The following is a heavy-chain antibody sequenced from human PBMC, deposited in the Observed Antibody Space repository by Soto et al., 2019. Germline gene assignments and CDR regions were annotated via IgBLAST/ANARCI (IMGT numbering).Heavy chain of an antibody. J-gene: IGHJ3*02. CDR1: GFTFSSYG. CDR3: ARVVRRVGDDAFDI. V-gene: IGHV3-33*01. Sequence: GGSLRLSCAASGFTFSSYGMHWVRQAPGKGLEWVAVIWYDGSNKYYADSVKGRFTISRDNSKNTLYLQMNSLRAEDTAVYYCARVVRRVGDDAFDIWGQGTMVTVSS. CDR2: IWYDGSNK. D-gene: IGHD6-13*01.